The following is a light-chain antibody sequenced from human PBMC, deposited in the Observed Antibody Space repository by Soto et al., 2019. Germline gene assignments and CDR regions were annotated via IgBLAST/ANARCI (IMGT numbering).Light chain of an antibody. V-gene: IGKV1-39*01. Sequence: DIQMTQSPSSLSASVGDGVTITCRASQSISSYVSWYQQKPGKAPKLLIYAASRLESRVPSRFSGSRSGTDFTLTISSLQPEDFVTYYCQQSYSRMTFGQGTKV. CDR2: AAS. CDR3: QQSYSRMT. CDR1: QSISSY. J-gene: IGKJ1*01.